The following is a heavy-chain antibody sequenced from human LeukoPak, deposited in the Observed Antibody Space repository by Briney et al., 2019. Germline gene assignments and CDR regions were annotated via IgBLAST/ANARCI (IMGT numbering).Heavy chain of an antibody. Sequence: GGSLRLSCRASGFTFSKYWMTWVRQSPGKGLEWVANIKHDGSEKYYVDSVKGRFTISRDNAKNSVYLQMNSLRDDDTAVYYCARGFFYVWSQGTLVTVSS. CDR1: GFTFSKYW. CDR2: IKHDGSEK. V-gene: IGHV3-7*03. D-gene: IGHD3-10*02. CDR3: ARGFFYV. J-gene: IGHJ4*02.